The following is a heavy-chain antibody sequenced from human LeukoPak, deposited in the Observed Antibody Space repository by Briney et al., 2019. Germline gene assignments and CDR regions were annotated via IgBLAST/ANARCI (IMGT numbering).Heavy chain of an antibody. V-gene: IGHV1-46*01. J-gene: IGHJ5*02. D-gene: IGHD6-13*01. CDR3: ATMLHPPRGIAAAGTFGGFDP. CDR1: GYTFTSYY. Sequence: ASVKVSRKASGYTFTSYYMHWVRQAPGQGLEWMGIINPSGGSTSYAQKFQGRVTMTRDTSTSTVYMELSSLRSEDTAVYYCATMLHPPRGIAAAGTFGGFDPWGQGTLVTVSS. CDR2: INPSGGST.